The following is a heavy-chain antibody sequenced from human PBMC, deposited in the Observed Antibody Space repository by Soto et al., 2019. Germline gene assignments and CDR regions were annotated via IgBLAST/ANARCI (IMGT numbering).Heavy chain of an antibody. J-gene: IGHJ4*02. CDR2: LYSGGKT. V-gene: IGHV3-53*01. CDR1: GFTVSSNY. Sequence: GGSLRLSCAASGFTVSSNYMSWVRQAPGKGLEWVSILYSGGKTYYADSVEGRFTISGDNSKNTLYLQMNSLRAEDTAVYYCAKVISTSGSSLWGRGTLVTVSS. CDR3: AKVISTSGSSL. D-gene: IGHD3-10*01.